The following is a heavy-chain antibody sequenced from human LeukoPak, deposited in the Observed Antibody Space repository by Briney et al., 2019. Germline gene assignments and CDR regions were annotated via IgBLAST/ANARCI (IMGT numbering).Heavy chain of an antibody. V-gene: IGHV3-21*01. D-gene: IGHD1-26*01. CDR2: ISSSSSYI. J-gene: IGHJ4*02. CDR1: GFTVSSNE. CDR3: ARQGGSYTIDY. Sequence: GGSLRLSCVVSGFTVSSNEMSWARQAPGKGLEWVSSISSSSSYIYYADSVKGRFTISRDNAKNSLYLQMNSLRAEDTAVYYCARQGGSYTIDYWGQGTLVTVSS.